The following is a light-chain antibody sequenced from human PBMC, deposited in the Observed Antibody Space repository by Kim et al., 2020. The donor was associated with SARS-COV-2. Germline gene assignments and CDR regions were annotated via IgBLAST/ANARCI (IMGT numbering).Light chain of an antibody. J-gene: IGLJ2*01. CDR1: SSDVGRYNY. Sequence: GQLVDISCTGPSSDVGRYNYVCWYQHHPGKAPKLIIYDVTKRPTGVPDRFSGSKSGNTASLTVSGLQAEDEADYYCTSYAGRNDLVFGGGTQLTVL. CDR2: DVT. CDR3: TSYAGRNDLV. V-gene: IGLV2-8*01.